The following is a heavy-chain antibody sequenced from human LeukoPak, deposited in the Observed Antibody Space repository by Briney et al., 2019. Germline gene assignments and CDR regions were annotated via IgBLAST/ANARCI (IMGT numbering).Heavy chain of an antibody. CDR2: ISAYNGNT. J-gene: IGHJ1*01. V-gene: IGHV1-18*01. CDR3: ARDGPLYCSGGSCYSYFQH. D-gene: IGHD2-15*01. CDR1: GYTFTSYG. Sequence: ASVKVSCKASGYTFTSYGISWARQAPGQGLGWMGWISAYNGNTNYAQKPQGRVTMTTDTSTSTAYMELRSLRSDDTAVYYCARDGPLYCSGGSCYSYFQHWGQGTLVTVSS.